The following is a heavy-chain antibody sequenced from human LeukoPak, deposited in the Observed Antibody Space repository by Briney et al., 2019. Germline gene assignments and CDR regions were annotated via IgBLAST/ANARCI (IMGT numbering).Heavy chain of an antibody. D-gene: IGHD6-13*01. CDR3: ASRSINWYRGGAWFDP. CDR2: ISSSSTYK. V-gene: IGHV3-21*01. J-gene: IGHJ5*02. CDR1: GFSFSPYT. Sequence: RAGGSLILSCAASGFSFSPYTMNWVRQAPGKGLEWVSSISSSSTYKYYADSVQGRFTISRDHAKNSLYLQMNSLRVEDTAVYYCASRSINWYRGGAWFDPWGQGTLVTVSS.